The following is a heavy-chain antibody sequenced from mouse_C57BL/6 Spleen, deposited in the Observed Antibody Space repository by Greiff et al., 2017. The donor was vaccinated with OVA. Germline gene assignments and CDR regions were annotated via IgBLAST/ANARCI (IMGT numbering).Heavy chain of an antibody. V-gene: IGHV1-74*01. J-gene: IGHJ3*01. Sequence: QVQLQQPGAELVKPGASVKVSCKASGYTFTSYWMHWVKQRPGQGLEWIGRIHPSDSDTNYNQKFKCTATLTVDTSSSTAYMQLSSLTSEDSAVYYCAIPPLYYEYDDGFADWGQGTLVTVSA. D-gene: IGHD2-4*01. CDR1: GYTFTSYW. CDR2: IHPSDSDT. CDR3: AIPPLYYEYDDGFAD.